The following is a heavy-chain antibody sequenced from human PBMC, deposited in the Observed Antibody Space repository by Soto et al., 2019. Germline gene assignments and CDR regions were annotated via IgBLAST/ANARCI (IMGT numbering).Heavy chain of an antibody. Sequence: QVQLQESGPGLVKPSETLSLTCSVAGDSISSGTYHWSWIRQSPGKELEWIGYIYYRGGTNYNPSFKSRVTTPLETSKNQCSLSLNSGTAADTAVYYCARDLRESSPYALWGQGILVTVSS. J-gene: IGHJ4*02. CDR1: GDSISSGTYH. CDR3: ARDLRESSPYAL. D-gene: IGHD2-2*01. CDR2: IYYRGGT. V-gene: IGHV4-61*01.